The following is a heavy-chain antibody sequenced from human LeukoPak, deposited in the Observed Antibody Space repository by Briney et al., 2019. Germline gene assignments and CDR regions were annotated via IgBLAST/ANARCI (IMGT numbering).Heavy chain of an antibody. CDR2: ISSGSGTI. V-gene: IGHV3-48*04. J-gene: IGHJ4*02. D-gene: IGHD6-13*01. CDR3: ATRGHSSSWYYFDY. CDR1: GFIFSSYS. Sequence: GGSLRLSCAASGFIFSSYSMNWGRQAPGKGLEWLSYISSGSGTIYYADSVKGRFTISRDNAKNSLYLQMNSLRAEDTAVYYCATRGHSSSWYYFDYWGQGTLVTVSS.